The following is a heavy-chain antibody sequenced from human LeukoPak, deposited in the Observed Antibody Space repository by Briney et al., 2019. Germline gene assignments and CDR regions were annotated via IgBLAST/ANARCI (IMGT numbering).Heavy chain of an antibody. CDR2: IYHSGST. D-gene: IGHD3-16*02. CDR3: ARVEYYDYVWGSYRQYYFDY. J-gene: IGHJ4*02. Sequence: PSETLSLTCTVSGYSISSGYYWGWIRPPPGKGLEWIGSIYHSGSTYYNPSLKSRVTISVDTSKNQFSLKLSSVTAADTAVYYCARVEYYDYVWGSYRQYYFDYWGQGTLVTVSS. CDR1: GYSISSGYY. V-gene: IGHV4-38-2*02.